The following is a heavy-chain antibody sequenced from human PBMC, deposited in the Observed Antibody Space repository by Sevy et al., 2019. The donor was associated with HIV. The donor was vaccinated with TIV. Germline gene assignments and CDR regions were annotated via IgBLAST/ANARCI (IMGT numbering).Heavy chain of an antibody. CDR3: GRDARHDFWSGYYRGYFDY. V-gene: IGHV3-30*04. D-gene: IGHD3-3*01. CDR1: GFTFSSYA. J-gene: IGHJ4*02. CDR2: ISYDGSNK. Sequence: GESLKISCAASGFTFSSYAMHWVRQAPGKGLEWVAVISYDGSNKYYADSVKARFTISRDNSKNKLYLQMNSLRAEDTAVYYCGRDARHDFWSGYYRGYFDYWGQGTLVTVSS.